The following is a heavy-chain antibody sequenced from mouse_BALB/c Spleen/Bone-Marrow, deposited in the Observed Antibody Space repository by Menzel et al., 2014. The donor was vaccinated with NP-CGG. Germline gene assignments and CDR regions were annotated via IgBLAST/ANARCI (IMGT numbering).Heavy chain of an antibody. Sequence: EVKLVESGGGLVQPGGSRKLSCAASGFTFSSFGMHWVRQAPEKGLEWVAYISSGSSTIYHADTVKGRFTISRDNPKNTLFLQMTSLRSEDTAMYYCARSDGNYDYAMDYWGQGTSVTVSS. J-gene: IGHJ4*01. D-gene: IGHD2-1*01. V-gene: IGHV5-17*02. CDR3: ARSDGNYDYAMDY. CDR2: ISSGSSTI. CDR1: GFTFSSFG.